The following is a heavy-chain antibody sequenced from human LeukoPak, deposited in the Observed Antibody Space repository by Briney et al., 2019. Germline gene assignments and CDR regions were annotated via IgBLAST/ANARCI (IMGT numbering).Heavy chain of an antibody. CDR2: ISWNSGSI. Sequence: PGGSLRLSCAASGFIFNNYAMSWVRQAPGKGLEWVSGISWNSGSIGYADSVKGRFTISRDNAKNSLYLQMNSLRAEDTALYYCAKGGRFGEFNVDYWGQGTLVTVSS. J-gene: IGHJ4*02. CDR3: AKGGRFGEFNVDY. D-gene: IGHD3-10*01. V-gene: IGHV3-9*01. CDR1: GFIFNNYA.